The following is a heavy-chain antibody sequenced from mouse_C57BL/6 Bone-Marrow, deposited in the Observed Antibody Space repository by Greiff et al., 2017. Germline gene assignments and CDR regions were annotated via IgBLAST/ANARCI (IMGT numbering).Heavy chain of an antibody. CDR2: IWSDGST. J-gene: IGHJ3*01. CDR3: ARHDYYGSSHAWFAY. Sequence: QVQLKQSGPGLVAPSQSLSIPCTVSGFSLTSYGVHWVRQPPGKGLEWLVVIWSDGSTTYNSALKSRLSISKDNSKSQVFLKMNSLQTVDTAMYYCARHDYYGSSHAWFAYWGQGTLVTVSA. V-gene: IGHV2-6-1*01. CDR1: GFSLTSYG. D-gene: IGHD1-1*01.